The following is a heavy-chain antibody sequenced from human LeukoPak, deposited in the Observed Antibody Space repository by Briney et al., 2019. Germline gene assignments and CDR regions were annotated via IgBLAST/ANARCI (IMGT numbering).Heavy chain of an antibody. V-gene: IGHV3-33*01. D-gene: IGHD5-18*01. CDR1: GFAFSSFG. CDR2: IWYDGTNK. Sequence: GGSLRLTCAASGFAFSSFGMHWVRQAPGKGLEWVAVIWYDGTNKYYADSVKGRFTISRDNTKNTLYLQMNSLRAEDTAVYYCARATVTRWFDPWGQGTLVTVSS. J-gene: IGHJ5*02. CDR3: ARATVTRWFDP.